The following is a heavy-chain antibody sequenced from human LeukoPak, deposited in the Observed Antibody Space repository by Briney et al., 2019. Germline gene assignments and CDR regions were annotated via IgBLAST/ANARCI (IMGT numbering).Heavy chain of an antibody. CDR1: GGSISSHY. Sequence: SETLSLTCTVSGGSISSHYWSWIRQPPGKGLEWIGYIYYSGSTNYNPSLKSRVTISVDTSKNQFSLKLSSVTAADTAVYYCAKHYLESSVPPEGYWGQGPLVTVSS. CDR2: IYYSGST. D-gene: IGHD2/OR15-2a*01. J-gene: IGHJ4*02. V-gene: IGHV4-59*11. CDR3: AKHYLESSVPPEGY.